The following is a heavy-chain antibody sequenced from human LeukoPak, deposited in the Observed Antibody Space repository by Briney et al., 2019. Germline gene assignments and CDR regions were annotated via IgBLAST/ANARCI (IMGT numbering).Heavy chain of an antibody. CDR2: IYYSGST. V-gene: IGHV4-59*08. J-gene: IGHJ6*02. D-gene: IGHD2-2*01. CDR1: GGSISSYY. Sequence: SETLSLTCTVSGGSISSYYWSWIRQPPGKGLEWIGYIYYSGSTNYNPSLKSRVTISVDTSKNQFSLKLSSVTAADTAVYYCARHMVSNIVVVPAAIHYYYGMDVWGQGTTVTVSS. CDR3: ARHMVSNIVVVPAAIHYYYGMDV.